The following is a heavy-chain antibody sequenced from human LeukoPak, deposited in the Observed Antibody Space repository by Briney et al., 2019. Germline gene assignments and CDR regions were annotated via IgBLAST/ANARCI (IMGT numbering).Heavy chain of an antibody. D-gene: IGHD1-26*01. CDR3: AKSDCASDGCKLLNY. CDR2: INGSGDAT. J-gene: IGHJ4*02. CDR1: GFTFSSYS. V-gene: IGHV3-23*01. Sequence: GGSLTLSCAASGFTFSSYSMNWVRQAPGKGLEWVSSINGSGDATKYADSVMGRFTISRDNSKNTLSLQMNSLRDEDTAVYYCAKSDCASDGCKLLNYWGQGTLVTASS.